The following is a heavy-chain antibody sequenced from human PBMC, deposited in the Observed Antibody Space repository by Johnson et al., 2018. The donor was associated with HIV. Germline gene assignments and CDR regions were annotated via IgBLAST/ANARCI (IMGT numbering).Heavy chain of an antibody. Sequence: QVQLVESGGGVVRPGRSLRLSCAASGFTFSSHAMHWVRQAPGKGLEWVAVISYAGSNKYYAYSVKGRFTISRDNSKNTVYLQMNSLRTGDRAVYYCAKDRTSMVVLDFWGQGTMVTVSS. J-gene: IGHJ3*01. CDR3: AKDRTSMVVLDF. CDR2: ISYAGSNK. D-gene: IGHD5-18*01. CDR1: GFTFSSHA. V-gene: IGHV3-30*04.